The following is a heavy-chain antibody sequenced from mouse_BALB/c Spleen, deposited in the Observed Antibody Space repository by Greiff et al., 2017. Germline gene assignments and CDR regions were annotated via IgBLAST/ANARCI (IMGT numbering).Heavy chain of an antibody. CDR3: AKITTVVAGNAMDY. D-gene: IGHD1-1*01. V-gene: IGHV5-17*02. CDR2: ISSGSSTI. CDR1: GFTFSSFG. Sequence: DVHLVESGGGLVQPGGSRKLSCAASGFTFSSFGMHWVRQAPEKGLEWVAYISSGSSTIYYADTVKGRFTISRDNPKNTLFLQMTSLRSEDTAMYYCAKITTVVAGNAMDYWGQGTSVTVSS. J-gene: IGHJ4*01.